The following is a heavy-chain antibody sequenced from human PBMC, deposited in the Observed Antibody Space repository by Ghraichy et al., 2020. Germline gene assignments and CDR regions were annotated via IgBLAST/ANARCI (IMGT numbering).Heavy chain of an antibody. J-gene: IGHJ4*02. CDR1: GGPISSYY. Sequence: SETLSLTCTVSGGPISSYYWSWIRQPPGKGLEWIGYIYYSGGTSYNPSLKSRVTISIDTSKNQFSLKLSSVTAADTAVYYCARDGYNFYFDYWGQGTLVTVSS. D-gene: IGHD5-24*01. CDR3: ARDGYNFYFDY. CDR2: IYYSGGT. V-gene: IGHV4-59*01.